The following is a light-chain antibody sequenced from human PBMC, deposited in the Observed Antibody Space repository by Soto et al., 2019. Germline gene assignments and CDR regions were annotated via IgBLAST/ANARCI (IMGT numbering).Light chain of an antibody. V-gene: IGLV2-14*03. CDR1: SSDVGNYDY. J-gene: IGLJ1*01. CDR2: AVS. CDR3: TSSTPSSTYV. Sequence: QSALTQPASVSGSPGQSITISCTGTSSDVGNYDYVSWYQQYPGKAPKLMIYAVSRRPSGVSNRFSGSKSGNTASLTISGLQADDEADYYCTSSTPSSTYVFGTGTKLTVL.